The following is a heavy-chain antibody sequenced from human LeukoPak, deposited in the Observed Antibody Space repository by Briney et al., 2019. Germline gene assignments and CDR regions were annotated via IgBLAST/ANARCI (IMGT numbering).Heavy chain of an antibody. CDR3: ARGVYCSGGSCYEDY. CDR2: INHSGST. D-gene: IGHD2-15*01. Sequence: PSETLSLTCAVYGGSFSGYYWSWIRQPPGKGLEWIGEINHSGSTNYNPSLKSRVTVSVDTPKNQFSLKLSSLTAADTAVYYCARGVYCSGGSCYEDYWGQGTLVTVSS. V-gene: IGHV4-34*01. CDR1: GGSFSGYY. J-gene: IGHJ4*02.